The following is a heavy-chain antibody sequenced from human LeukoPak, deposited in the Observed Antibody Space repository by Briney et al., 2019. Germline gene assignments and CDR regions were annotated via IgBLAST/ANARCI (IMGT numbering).Heavy chain of an antibody. V-gene: IGHV1-2*02. CDR1: GYTFTGYY. Sequence: GASVKVSCKASGYTFTGYYMHWVRQAPGQGLEWMGWINPNSGGTNYAQKFQGRVTMTRDTSISTAYMELSRLRSDDTAVYYCASMTEEWELPHAYYYYYMDVWGKGTTVTVSS. CDR3: ASMTEEWELPHAYYYYYMDV. CDR2: INPNSGGT. D-gene: IGHD1-26*01. J-gene: IGHJ6*03.